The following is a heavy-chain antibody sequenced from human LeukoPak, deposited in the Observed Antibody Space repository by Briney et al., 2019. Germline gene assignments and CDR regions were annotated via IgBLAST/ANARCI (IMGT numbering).Heavy chain of an antibody. CDR1: GGSISSYY. J-gene: IGHJ4*02. V-gene: IGHV4-59*01. CDR3: ARVSSDDDYVWGSYRLDY. Sequence: SETLSLTCTVSGGSISSYYWSWLRQPRGKGLVWVGYIYYSGSTNYTPSLKSRVTISVDTPKNQFSLKLSSVTAADTAVYYCARVSSDDDYVWGSYRLDYWGQGTLVTVSS. CDR2: IYYSGST. D-gene: IGHD3-16*02.